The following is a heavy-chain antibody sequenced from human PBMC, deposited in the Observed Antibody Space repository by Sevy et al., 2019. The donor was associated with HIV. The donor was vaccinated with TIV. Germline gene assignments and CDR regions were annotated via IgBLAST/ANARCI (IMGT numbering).Heavy chain of an antibody. CDR2: IYYSGTT. D-gene: IGHD2-2*01. J-gene: IGHJ5*02. Sequence: SETLSLTCTVSGGSIRSGDYYWSWIRQSPGKGLEWIGYIYYSGTTYYNPSLKSRVTMSVDTSKNQFSLKLTSVTAAVTAVYFCARYCISTSPHNWFDPWGQGTLVTVSS. CDR3: ARYCISTSPHNWFDP. CDR1: GGSIRSGDYY. V-gene: IGHV4-30-4*01.